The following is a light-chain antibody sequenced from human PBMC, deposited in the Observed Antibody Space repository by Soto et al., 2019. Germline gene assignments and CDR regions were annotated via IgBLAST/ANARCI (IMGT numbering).Light chain of an antibody. J-gene: IGLJ1*01. V-gene: IGLV1-44*01. CDR2: TNT. CDR3: ASWDDSLNGPV. CDR1: SSNVGGNP. Sequence: VLTQPPSASGTPGQRVTISCSGSSSNVGGNPVNWYQHVPTTAPKLLIYTNTQRPSGVPDRFSGSKSGTSASLAISGLQSEDEADYYCASWDDSLNGPVFGTGTKVTVL.